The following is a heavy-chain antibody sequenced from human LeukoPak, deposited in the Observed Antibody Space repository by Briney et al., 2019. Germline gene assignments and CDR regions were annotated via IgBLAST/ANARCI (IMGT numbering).Heavy chain of an antibody. J-gene: IGHJ6*03. D-gene: IGHD4-23*01. Sequence: GGSLRLSCAASGFTFSSYSMNWVRQAPGKGLEWVSYITYNSGTIYYTDSVKGRFTISRDNAKNSLYLQMNSLRAEDTAVYYCARDSLFAGKHYYYYMDVWGKGTTVTVSS. CDR1: GFTFSSYS. V-gene: IGHV3-48*01. CDR3: ARDSLFAGKHYYYYMDV. CDR2: ITYNSGTI.